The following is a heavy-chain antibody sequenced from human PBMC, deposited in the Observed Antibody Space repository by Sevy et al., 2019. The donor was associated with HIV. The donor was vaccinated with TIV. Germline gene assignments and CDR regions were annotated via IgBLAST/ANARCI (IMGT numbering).Heavy chain of an antibody. J-gene: IGHJ3*02. V-gene: IGHV1-2*02. CDR2: INPNSGGT. CDR1: GYTFTGYY. CDR3: ARDYYDSSGYSPNAFDI. Sequence: ASVKVSCKASGYTFTGYYMHWVRQAPGQGLEWMGWINPNSGGTNYAQKFQGRVTMTRDTSISTAYRELSRLRSDDTAVYYCARDYYDSSGYSPNAFDIWGQGTMVTVSS. D-gene: IGHD3-22*01.